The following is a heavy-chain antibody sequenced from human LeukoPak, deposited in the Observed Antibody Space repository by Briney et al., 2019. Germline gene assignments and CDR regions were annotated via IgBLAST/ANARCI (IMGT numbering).Heavy chain of an antibody. CDR2: IDPSDSYT. CDR3: ARLYGDYYSFDY. D-gene: IGHD4-17*01. J-gene: IGHJ4*02. CDR1: GYSFSSYR. V-gene: IGHV5-10-1*01. Sequence: GESLRISCKGSGYSFSSYRISWVRQMPGKGLEWMGRIDPSDSYTNYSPSFQGHVTISADKSISTAYLQWSSLKASDTAMYYCARLYGDYYSFDYWGQGTLVTVSS.